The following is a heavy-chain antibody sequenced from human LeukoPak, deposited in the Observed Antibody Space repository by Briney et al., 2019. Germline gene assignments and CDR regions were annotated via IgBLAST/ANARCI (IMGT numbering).Heavy chain of an antibody. V-gene: IGHV3-30*02. CDR1: GFTFRTYG. J-gene: IGHJ3*02. CDR2: IQYDGSNK. Sequence: GGSLRLSCAASGFTFRTYGMHWVRQAPGKGLEWVSIIQYDGSNKYYADSVKGRFTISRDNSKNTLYLQMNSLRAEDTAVYYCARDRYSGYDGFGAFDIWGQGTMVTVSS. D-gene: IGHD5-12*01. CDR3: ARDRYSGYDGFGAFDI.